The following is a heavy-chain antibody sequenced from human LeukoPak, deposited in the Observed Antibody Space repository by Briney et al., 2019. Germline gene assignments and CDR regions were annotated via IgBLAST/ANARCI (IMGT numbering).Heavy chain of an antibody. D-gene: IGHD4-11*01. CDR1: GFDFTNYD. V-gene: IGHV3-48*03. CDR2: ISSSGSTM. CDR3: ARGGYNNYMNA. Sequence: GGSLRLSCAASGFDFTNYDMNWVRQAPGKGLEWITYISSSGSTMYYADSVKGRFTVSRDNAKSSLYLQMNSLRAEDTAVYYCARGGYNNYMNAWGRGALVTVSS. J-gene: IGHJ5*02.